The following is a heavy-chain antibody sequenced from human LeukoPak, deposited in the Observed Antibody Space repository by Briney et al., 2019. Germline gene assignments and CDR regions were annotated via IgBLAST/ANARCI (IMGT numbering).Heavy chain of an antibody. V-gene: IGHV3-23*01. Sequence: GGSLRLSCAAPGFTFSSYAMSWVRQAPGKGLEWVSAVSGSGGSTYYADSVKGRFTISRDNSKNTLYLQMNSLRAEDTAVYYCAIPVATLGYAFDIWGQGTMVTVSS. J-gene: IGHJ3*02. CDR3: AIPVATLGYAFDI. CDR2: VSGSGGST. D-gene: IGHD5-12*01. CDR1: GFTFSSYA.